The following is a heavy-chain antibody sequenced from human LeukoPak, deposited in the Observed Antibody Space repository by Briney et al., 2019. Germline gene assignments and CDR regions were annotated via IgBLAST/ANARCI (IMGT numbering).Heavy chain of an antibody. D-gene: IGHD6-19*01. J-gene: IGHJ4*02. Sequence: GSLRLSCAASGFTFSSYSMNWVRQAPGKGLEWVSSISSSSSYIYYADSVKGRFTISRDNAKNSLYLQMNSLRAEDTAVYYCARGSQWLDSWFDCWGQGTLVTVSS. CDR3: ARGSQWLDSWFDC. CDR1: GFTFSSYS. V-gene: IGHV3-21*01. CDR2: ISSSSSYI.